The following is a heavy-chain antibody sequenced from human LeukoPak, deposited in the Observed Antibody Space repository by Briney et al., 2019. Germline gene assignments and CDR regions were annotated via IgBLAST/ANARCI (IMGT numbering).Heavy chain of an antibody. Sequence: ASVKVSCKASGYTFTSYGISWVRQAPGQGLEWMGWISAYNGNTNYAQKLQGRVTMTTDTSTSTAYMELRSLRSDDTAVYYCARGPYSSGWENEYYFDYWGQGTLVTVSS. CDR2: ISAYNGNT. CDR1: GYTFTSYG. CDR3: ARGPYSSGWENEYYFDY. D-gene: IGHD6-19*01. J-gene: IGHJ4*02. V-gene: IGHV1-18*01.